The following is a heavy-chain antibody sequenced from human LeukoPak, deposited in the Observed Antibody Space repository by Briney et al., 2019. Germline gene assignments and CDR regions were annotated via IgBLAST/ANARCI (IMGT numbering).Heavy chain of an antibody. V-gene: IGHV3-30*18. J-gene: IGHJ6*03. CDR3: AKDGYFKTVGYSSSWDRAWYYYYYMDV. CDR1: GFTFSSYG. CDR2: ISYDGSNK. Sequence: GGSLRLSCAASGFTFSSYGMHWVRQAPGKGLEWVAVISYDGSNKYYADSVKGRFTISRDNSKNTLYLQMNSLRAEDTAVYYCAKDGYFKTVGYSSSWDRAWYYYYYMDVWGKGTTVTVSS. D-gene: IGHD6-13*01.